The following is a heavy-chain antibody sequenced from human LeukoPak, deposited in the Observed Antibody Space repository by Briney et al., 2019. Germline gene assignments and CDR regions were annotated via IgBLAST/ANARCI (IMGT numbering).Heavy chain of an antibody. CDR2: IYLGDSDT. CDR3: ARSGGSGWDEGFDY. D-gene: IGHD6-19*01. V-gene: IGHV5-51*01. Sequence: GESLKISCNGSGYSFSSYWIAWVRQMPGKGLEWMGIIYLGDSDTRYSPSFQGQVTISADKSISTAYLQWSSVKASDTATYYCARSGGSGWDEGFDYWGQGTLVTVSS. J-gene: IGHJ4*02. CDR1: GYSFSSYW.